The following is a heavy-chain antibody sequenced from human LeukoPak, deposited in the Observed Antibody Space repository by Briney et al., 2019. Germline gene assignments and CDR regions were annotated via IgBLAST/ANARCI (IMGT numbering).Heavy chain of an antibody. Sequence: GGSLRLSCAASGFTFSSYAMSWVRQAPGKGLEWVSAISGSGGSTYYADSVKGRFTISRGNSKNTLYLQMNSLRAEDTAVYYCAKSINNYGDIDYFDYWGQGTLVTVSS. D-gene: IGHD4-17*01. CDR3: AKSINNYGDIDYFDY. CDR2: ISGSGGST. J-gene: IGHJ4*02. V-gene: IGHV3-23*01. CDR1: GFTFSSYA.